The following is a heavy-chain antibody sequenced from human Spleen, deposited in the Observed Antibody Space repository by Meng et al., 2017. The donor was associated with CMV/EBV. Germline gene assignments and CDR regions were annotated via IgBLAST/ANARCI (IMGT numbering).Heavy chain of an antibody. V-gene: IGHV4-30-4*08. Sequence: LRLSCTVSGDSISGGYNYWTWIRQPPGKGLEWIGYIFYSGGTYYNPSLKSRVTMSVDTSKNQFSLRLSSVTAADTAVYYCARASITIFGVVTKGIDSWGQGKLVTVSS. CDR1: GDSISGGYNY. CDR3: ARASITIFGVVTKGIDS. CDR2: IFYSGGT. J-gene: IGHJ4*02. D-gene: IGHD3-3*01.